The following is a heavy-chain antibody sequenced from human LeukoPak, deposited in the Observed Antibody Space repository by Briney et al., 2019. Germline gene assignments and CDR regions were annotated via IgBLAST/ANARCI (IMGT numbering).Heavy chain of an antibody. CDR2: MNPNSGNT. J-gene: IGHJ4*02. CDR3: ARGPGYDSSGYHLFDY. V-gene: IGHV1-8*01. D-gene: IGHD3-22*01. CDR1: GYTFTSYD. Sequence: GASVKVSCKASGYTFTSYDINWVRQATGQGLEWMGWMNPNSGNTGYAQKFQGRVTVTRNTSISTAYMELSSLRSEDTAVYYCARGPGYDSSGYHLFDYWGQGTLVTVSS.